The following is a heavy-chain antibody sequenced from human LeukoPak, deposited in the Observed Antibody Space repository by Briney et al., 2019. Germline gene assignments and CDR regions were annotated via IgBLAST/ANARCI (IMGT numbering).Heavy chain of an antibody. CDR2: IIPILGTA. Sequence: VASVKVSCKASGGTFSSYAISWVRQAPGQGLEWMGGIIPILGTANYAQKFQGRVTITADESTSTAYMELSSLRSEDTAVYYCARVGYCSSTSCYLWMGAFDIWGQGTMVTVSS. J-gene: IGHJ3*02. D-gene: IGHD2-2*01. CDR1: GGTFSSYA. CDR3: ARVGYCSSTSCYLWMGAFDI. V-gene: IGHV1-69*13.